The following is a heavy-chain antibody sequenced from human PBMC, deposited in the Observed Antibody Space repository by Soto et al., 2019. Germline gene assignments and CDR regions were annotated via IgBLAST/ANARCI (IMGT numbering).Heavy chain of an antibody. CDR1: GGSFSGYY. CDR3: ARGTKDIVVVVAATRRAFDY. CDR2: INHSGST. V-gene: IGHV4-34*01. D-gene: IGHD2-15*01. Sequence: QVQLQQWGAGLLKPSETLSLTCAVYGGSFSGYYWSWIRQPPGKGLEWIGEINHSGSTNYNPSLKRRVTIAVDTSKNQFSLKLSSLTAADRAVYYCARGTKDIVVVVAATRRAFDYWGQGTLVTVSS. J-gene: IGHJ4*02.